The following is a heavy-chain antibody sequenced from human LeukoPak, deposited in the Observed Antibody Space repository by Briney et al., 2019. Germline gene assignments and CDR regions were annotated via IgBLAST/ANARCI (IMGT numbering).Heavy chain of an antibody. D-gene: IGHD3-16*02. Sequence: PSETLSLICAVYGGSFSGYYWSWIRQPPGKGLEWIGEINHSGSTNYNPSLKSRVTISVDTSKNQFSLKLSSVTAANTAVYYCARGYDYVWGSYRYPRLYYFDYWGQGTLVTVSS. CDR1: GGSFSGYY. J-gene: IGHJ4*02. V-gene: IGHV4-34*01. CDR3: ARGYDYVWGSYRYPRLYYFDY. CDR2: INHSGST.